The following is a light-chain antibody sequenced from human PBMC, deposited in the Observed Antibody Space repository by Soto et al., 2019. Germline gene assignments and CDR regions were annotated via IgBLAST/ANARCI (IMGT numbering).Light chain of an antibody. CDR3: QQYYSYSLT. V-gene: IGKV1-5*03. Sequence: DIQMTQSPSTLSASVGDRVTISCRASQSISGWLAWYQQRPGTAPKLLIYRASSLESGVPSRFSGSGSGTEFTLTISSLQPHDFATYYCQQYYSYSLTFGGGTKVEIK. CDR2: RAS. CDR1: QSISGW. J-gene: IGKJ4*01.